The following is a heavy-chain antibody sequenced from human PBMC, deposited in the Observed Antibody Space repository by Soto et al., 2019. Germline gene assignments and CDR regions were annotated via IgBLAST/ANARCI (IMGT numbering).Heavy chain of an antibody. Sequence: QVQLVQSGAEVKKPGASVKVTCKASGYTFTSYGISWVRQAPGEGLEWIGWVNAHNGNTNNGRKLQGRVTMTTDTSTSTVYMERSGLRSDDTAMYYCARRSYGYAYDYWGQGTLVTVSS. CDR2: VNAHNGNT. V-gene: IGHV1-18*01. CDR3: ARRSYGYAYDY. CDR1: GYTFTSYG. J-gene: IGHJ4*02. D-gene: IGHD3-16*01.